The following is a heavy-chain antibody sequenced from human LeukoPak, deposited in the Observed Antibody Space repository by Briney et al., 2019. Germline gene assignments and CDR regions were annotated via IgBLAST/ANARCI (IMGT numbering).Heavy chain of an antibody. CDR2: IYHSGST. CDR3: AREWGSGYYFDY. Sequence: SETLSLTCTVSGYSISSGYYWGWIRPPPGKGLEWIGRIYHSGSTYYNPSLKSRVTISVDTSKNQFSLKLSSVTAADTAVYYCAREWGSGYYFDYWGQGTLVTVSS. CDR1: GYSISSGYY. V-gene: IGHV4-38-2*02. J-gene: IGHJ4*02. D-gene: IGHD6-19*01.